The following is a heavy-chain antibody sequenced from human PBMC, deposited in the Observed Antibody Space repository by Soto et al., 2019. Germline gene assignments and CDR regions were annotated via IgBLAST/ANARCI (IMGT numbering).Heavy chain of an antibody. Sequence: SETLSLTCTVSGGSISSGGYYWSWIRQHPGTGLEWIGHISYSGSTYYNTSLKSRVTISVDTSRNQFSLKLSSVTAADTAVYYCARDPAGGGTSYGLAYYYYGMDVWGQGTTVTVSS. D-gene: IGHD2-2*01. V-gene: IGHV4-31*03. CDR2: ISYSGST. CDR1: GGSISSGGYY. CDR3: ARDPAGGGTSYGLAYYYYGMDV. J-gene: IGHJ6*02.